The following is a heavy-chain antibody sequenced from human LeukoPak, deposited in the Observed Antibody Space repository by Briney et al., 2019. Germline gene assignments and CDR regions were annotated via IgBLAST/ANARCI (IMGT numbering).Heavy chain of an antibody. D-gene: IGHD3-16*02. CDR2: ISAYNGNT. CDR1: GYSFTIYG. J-gene: IGHJ6*03. V-gene: IGHV1-18*01. Sequence: ASVTVSFKGSGYSFTIYGISWVRQAPGQGIEWMGWISAYNGNTNYEQKLQGRGTITTDTSTSTAYMQLSSLRSDDTAVYYCARDGYDYVWGSYRLFYMDVWGKGTTVTVSS. CDR3: ARDGYDYVWGSYRLFYMDV.